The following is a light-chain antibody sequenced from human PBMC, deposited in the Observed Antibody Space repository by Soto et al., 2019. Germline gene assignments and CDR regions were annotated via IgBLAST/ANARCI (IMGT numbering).Light chain of an antibody. CDR2: RAS. CDR1: QFLSSY. CDR3: QQYDYWWT. Sequence: EVVLTQSPVTLSLSPGERASLSCRASQFLSSYLAWYQQIPGQPPRLLIYRASARATGVPARFSGSGSGTEFTLTISSLQSEDFGIYYCQQYDYWWTFGQGTKVDIK. V-gene: IGKV3-15*01. J-gene: IGKJ1*01.